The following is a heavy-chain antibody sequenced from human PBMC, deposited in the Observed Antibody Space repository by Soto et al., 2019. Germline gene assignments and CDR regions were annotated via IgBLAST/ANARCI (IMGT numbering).Heavy chain of an antibody. D-gene: IGHD5-12*01. Sequence: ASVKVSCKVSGYTLTVLSMHWVRQAPGKGLEWMGGFDPEDGETIYAQKFQGRVTMTEDTSTDTAYMELSSLRSEDTSVYYCATAYSGYDRTFDYWGQGTLVTVSS. CDR2: FDPEDGET. J-gene: IGHJ4*02. CDR3: ATAYSGYDRTFDY. CDR1: GYTLTVLS. V-gene: IGHV1-24*01.